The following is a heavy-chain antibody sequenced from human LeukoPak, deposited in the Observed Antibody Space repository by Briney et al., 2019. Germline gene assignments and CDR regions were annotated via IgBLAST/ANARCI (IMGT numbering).Heavy chain of an antibody. V-gene: IGHV3-48*03. Sequence: GGSLRLSCAASGFTFSSYEMNWVRQAPGKGLEWVSYISSSGSTIYYADSVKGRFTISRDNAKNSLFLQMNSLRAGDTAVYYCVREYCSGGSCSDAFDIWGQGTMVTVSS. J-gene: IGHJ3*02. CDR3: VREYCSGGSCSDAFDI. D-gene: IGHD2-15*01. CDR1: GFTFSSYE. CDR2: ISSSGSTI.